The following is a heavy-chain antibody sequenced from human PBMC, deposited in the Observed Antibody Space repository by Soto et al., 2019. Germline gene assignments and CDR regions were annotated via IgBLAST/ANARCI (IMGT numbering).Heavy chain of an antibody. Sequence: SETLSLTCTVSGGPISSYYWSWIRQPPGKGLEWIGYIYYSGSTNYNPSLKSRVTISVDTSKNQFSLKLSSVTAADTAVYYCARATQYYFDTSGYPTGPHFDFDIWGQGTMVTVSS. CDR3: ARATQYYFDTSGYPTGPHFDFDI. V-gene: IGHV4-59*12. CDR1: GGPISSYY. CDR2: IYYSGST. J-gene: IGHJ3*02. D-gene: IGHD3-22*01.